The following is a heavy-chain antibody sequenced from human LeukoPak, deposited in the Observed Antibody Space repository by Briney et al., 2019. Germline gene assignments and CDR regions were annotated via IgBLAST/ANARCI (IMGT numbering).Heavy chain of an antibody. CDR2: IYHSGST. D-gene: IGHD1-7*01. CDR3: ASTGTTALFDY. CDR1: GYSIGSGYY. J-gene: IGHJ4*02. Sequence: SETLSLTCAVSGYSIGSGYYWGWIRQPPGKGLEWIGSIYHSGSTYYNPSLKSRVTISVDTSKNQFSLKLSSETAADTAVYYRASTGTTALFDYWGQGTLVTVSS. V-gene: IGHV4-38-2*01.